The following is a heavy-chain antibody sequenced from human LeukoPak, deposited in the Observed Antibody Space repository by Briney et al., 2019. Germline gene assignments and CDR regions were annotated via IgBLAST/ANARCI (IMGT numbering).Heavy chain of an antibody. CDR2: IYHSGST. D-gene: IGHD6-13*01. J-gene: IGHJ5*02. CDR1: GGSISSGGYS. V-gene: IGHV4-30-2*01. CDR3: ARRIAAAGTDWFDP. Sequence: SQTLSLTCAVSGGSISSGGYSWSWIRQPPGKGLEWIEYIYHSGSTYYNPSLKSRVTISVDRSKNQFSLKLSSVTAADTAVYYCARRIAAAGTDWFDPWGQGTLVTVSS.